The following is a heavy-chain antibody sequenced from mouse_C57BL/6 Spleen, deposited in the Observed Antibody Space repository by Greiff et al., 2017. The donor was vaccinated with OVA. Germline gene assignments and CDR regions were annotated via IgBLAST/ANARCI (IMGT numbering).Heavy chain of an antibody. J-gene: IGHJ3*01. CDR3: ARGGYGSSYEGFAY. Sequence: QVQLQQPGAELVMPGASVKLSCKASGYTFTSYWMHWVKQRPGHGLEWIGEIDPSDSYTNYNQKFKGKSTLTVDKSSSTAYMQLSSLTSEDSAVYYCARGGYGSSYEGFAYWGQGTLVTVSA. D-gene: IGHD1-1*01. CDR1: GYTFTSYW. V-gene: IGHV1-69*01. CDR2: IDPSDSYT.